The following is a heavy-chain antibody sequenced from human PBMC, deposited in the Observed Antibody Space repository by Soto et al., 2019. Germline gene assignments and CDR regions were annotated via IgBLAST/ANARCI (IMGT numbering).Heavy chain of an antibody. CDR2: ISYDGSNK. CDR3: AKGSSTPPNWFGP. J-gene: IGHJ5*02. CDR1: GFAFSSYG. V-gene: IGHV3-30*18. Sequence: SLRVSYSSSGFAFSSYGMQWVRRGSGKGLEWVAVISYDGSNKYYADSVKGRFTISRDNSKNTLYLQMNSLRAEDTAVYYCAKGSSTPPNWFGPWGQGTLVTVSS.